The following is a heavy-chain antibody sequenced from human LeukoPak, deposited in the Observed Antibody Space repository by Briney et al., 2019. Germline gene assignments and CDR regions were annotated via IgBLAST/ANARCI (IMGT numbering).Heavy chain of an antibody. D-gene: IGHD3-10*01. CDR1: GYSFTSYW. J-gene: IGHJ1*01. CDR2: ICPDDSDT. Sequence: GESLKISCKGSGYSFTSYWISWVRQMPGKGLEWMGIICPDDSDTRYSPSFQGQVTISADKSISTAYLQWSSLKASDTAMYYCATYAGSYSKYFQHWGQGTLVTVSS. V-gene: IGHV5-51*01. CDR3: ATYAGSYSKYFQH.